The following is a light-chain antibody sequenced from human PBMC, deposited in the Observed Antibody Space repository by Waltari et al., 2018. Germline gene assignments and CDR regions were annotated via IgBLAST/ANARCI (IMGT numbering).Light chain of an antibody. CDR3: QQYNSYLSS. CDR2: DGS. J-gene: IGKJ2*01. Sequence: IAMTQSPSTLSASVGDSFTITCRASQNIGTWVAWYQQKPGKAPKLLIFDGSTLESGVPSRFSRSASGTDFTLTINSLQPDDFASYFCQQYNSYLSSFGQGTKLEI. CDR1: QNIGTW. V-gene: IGKV1-5*01.